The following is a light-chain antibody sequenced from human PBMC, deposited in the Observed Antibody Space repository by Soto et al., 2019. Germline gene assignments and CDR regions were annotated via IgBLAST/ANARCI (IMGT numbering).Light chain of an antibody. V-gene: IGKV3-11*01. J-gene: IGKJ4*01. CDR2: DAS. CDR3: QQRSNWPPDT. CDR1: QSVSSY. Sequence: EIVLTQSPATLSLSPEERATLSCRASQSVSSYLAWYQQKPGQAPRLLIYDASNRATGIPARFSGSGSGTDFTLTISSLEPEDFAVYYCQQRSNWPPDTFGGGTKVEIK.